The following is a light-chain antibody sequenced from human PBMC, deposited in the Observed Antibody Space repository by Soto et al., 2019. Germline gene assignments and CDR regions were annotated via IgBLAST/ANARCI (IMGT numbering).Light chain of an antibody. CDR3: SSYTSSSAVV. CDR2: DVI. J-gene: IGLJ3*02. CDR1: SSDVGGYNY. Sequence: QSALTQPASVSGSPGQSITISCTGTSSDVGGYNYVSWYQQYPGKAPKLMIYDVINRPSGVSNRFSGYKSGNTASLTISGLQAEDEADYYCSSYTSSSAVVFGGGTKLTVL. V-gene: IGLV2-14*01.